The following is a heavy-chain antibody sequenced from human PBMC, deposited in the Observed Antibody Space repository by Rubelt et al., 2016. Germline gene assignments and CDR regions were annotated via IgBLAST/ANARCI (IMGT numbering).Heavy chain of an antibody. J-gene: IGHJ6*02. CDR1: GGSFSGYY. CDR2: INHSGST. D-gene: IGHD6-13*01. V-gene: IGHV4-34*01. Sequence: QVQLQQWGAGLLKPSETLSLTCAVYGGSFSGYYWSWIRQPPGKGLEWTGEINHSGSTNYNPSLKSRVTLSVDTSKSQFSLKLSSVTAADTAVYYCARGRRGSSSWLGRDYYGMDVWGQGTTVTVSS. CDR3: ARGRRGSSSWLGRDYYGMDV.